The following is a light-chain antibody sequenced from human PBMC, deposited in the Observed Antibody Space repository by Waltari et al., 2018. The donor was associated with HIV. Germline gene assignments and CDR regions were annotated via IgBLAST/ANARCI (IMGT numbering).Light chain of an antibody. Sequence: QSAVTQPPSVSAAPGQSVTISCSGSNSNIGSNSVSWYQHLPGAAPKLLVYVNDGPPSAVLDRFSGSTSGTSATLVISGLQAGDEADYYCGACDNRLGSWVFGGGTKLTVL. CDR2: VND. J-gene: IGLJ3*02. V-gene: IGLV1-51*01. CDR3: GACDNRLGSWV. CDR1: NSNIGSNS.